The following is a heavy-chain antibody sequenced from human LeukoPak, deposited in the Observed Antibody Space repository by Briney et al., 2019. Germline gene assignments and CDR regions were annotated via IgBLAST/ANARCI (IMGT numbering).Heavy chain of an antibody. CDR3: ARDFEFGDENDC. V-gene: IGHV3-7*03. D-gene: IGHD4-17*01. J-gene: IGHJ4*02. CDR2: IKKDGSDK. CDR1: GFTFSSYW. Sequence: GGSLRLSCAASGFTFSSYWMSWVRQAPGRGLEWVANIKKDGSDKFYVDSVKGRFTISRDNGKDSLYLQMNSLRVEDTAVCYCARDFEFGDENDCWGQGALVTVSS.